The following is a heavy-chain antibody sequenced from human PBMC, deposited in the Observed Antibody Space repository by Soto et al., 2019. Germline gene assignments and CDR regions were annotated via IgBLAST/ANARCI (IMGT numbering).Heavy chain of an antibody. CDR2: ILYSGTT. J-gene: IGHJ4*02. CDR3: AILGWGNGDSDY. Sequence: QLQLQESGPGLVKSSETLSLTCTVSGGSISKSNYFWGWIRPAPGKGLEWIASILYSGTTSYNSSLKSRVAISVDTSKNQFSQELNSVTAADTAVYYCAILGWGNGDSDYWGQGTLVTVSS. D-gene: IGHD2-21*01. V-gene: IGHV4-39*01. CDR1: GGSISKSNYF.